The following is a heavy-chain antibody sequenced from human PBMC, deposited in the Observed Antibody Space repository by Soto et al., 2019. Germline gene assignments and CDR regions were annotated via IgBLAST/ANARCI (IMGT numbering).Heavy chain of an antibody. CDR2: LNGDGSSS. CDR1: GFTFSSFW. D-gene: IGHD5-12*01. CDR3: TRGASGYGNFDY. Sequence: EVQLVESGGALVQPGGSLRLSCAASGFTFSSFWLHWVRQTPGKGLVWISRLNGDGSSSSYADSVTGRFTISRDTATNTLNLQMNSLSPEDTALYYCTRGASGYGNFDYWGLGTLVTVSS. V-gene: IGHV3-74*01. J-gene: IGHJ4*02.